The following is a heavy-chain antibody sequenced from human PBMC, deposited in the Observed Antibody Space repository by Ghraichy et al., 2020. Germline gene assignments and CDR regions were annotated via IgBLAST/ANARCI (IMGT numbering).Heavy chain of an antibody. Sequence: SQTLSLTCTVSGGSISSSSYYWGWIRQPPGKGLEWIGSIYYSGSTYYNPSLKSRVTISVDTSKNQFSLKLSSLTAADTAVYYCARHVPPLVWSGYSQAAFDIWGQGTMVTVSS. D-gene: IGHD3-3*01. CDR1: GGSISSSSYY. J-gene: IGHJ3*02. V-gene: IGHV4-39*01. CDR2: IYYSGST. CDR3: ARHVPPLVWSGYSQAAFDI.